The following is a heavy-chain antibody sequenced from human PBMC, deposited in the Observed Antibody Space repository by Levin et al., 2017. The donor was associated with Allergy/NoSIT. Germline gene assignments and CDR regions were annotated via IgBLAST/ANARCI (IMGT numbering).Heavy chain of an antibody. V-gene: IGHV3-74*01. CDR3: ATLEGSGWADY. CDR2: INSDGSST. Sequence: GGSLRLSCAASGFTFNTYWMHWVRQAPGKGLVWVSRINSDGSSTNYADSVKGRFTISRDNAKNTLYLLMDSLRAEDTAVYYCATLEGSGWADYWGQGTLVTVSS. CDR1: GFTFNTYW. D-gene: IGHD6-19*01. J-gene: IGHJ4*02.